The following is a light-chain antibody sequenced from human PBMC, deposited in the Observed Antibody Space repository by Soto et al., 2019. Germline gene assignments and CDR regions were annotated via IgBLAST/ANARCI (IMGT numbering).Light chain of an antibody. V-gene: IGLV2-14*01. CDR3: SSFTTSTSYV. CDR1: SSDVGGYNS. Sequence: QSVLTQPASVSGSPGQSIAISCTGTSSDVGGYNSVSWYQQYPGKAPKLMIHDVSNRPSGVSNRFSGSKSGNTASLTISGLQAEDEADYYCSSFTTSTSYVFGSGPKVTVL. CDR2: DVS. J-gene: IGLJ1*01.